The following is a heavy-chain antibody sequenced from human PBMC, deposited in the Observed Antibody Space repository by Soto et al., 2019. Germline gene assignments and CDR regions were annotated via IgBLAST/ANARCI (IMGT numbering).Heavy chain of an antibody. CDR3: ARHLAVPFHGRVTFYYGLDV. CDR1: GYGFTGFW. D-gene: IGHD6-19*01. J-gene: IGHJ6*02. CDR2: IYPRDSEV. V-gene: IGHV5-51*01. Sequence: EVQLVQSGAEVRKPGDSLKISCKTSGYGFTGFWIGWVRQMPGKGLEWMGIIYPRDSEVKYGPSFQGHVTISVDTSIDTAYLQWTRLNISDTAMYYCARHLAVPFHGRVTFYYGLDVWGQGTTVTVSS.